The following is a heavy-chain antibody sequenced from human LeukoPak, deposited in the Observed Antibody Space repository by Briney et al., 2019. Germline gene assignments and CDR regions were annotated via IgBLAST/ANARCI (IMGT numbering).Heavy chain of an antibody. V-gene: IGHV4-59*01. J-gene: IGHJ4*02. CDR3: ARHYYDSSAHFNY. Sequence: SETLSLTCTVSGGSISSYYWSWIRQPPGKGLEWIGYFYYRGSTNYNPSLKSRVTISVDMSKNQFSLKLSSVTAADTAVYYCARHYYDSSAHFNYWGQGTLVTVSS. D-gene: IGHD3-22*01. CDR2: FYYRGST. CDR1: GGSISSYY.